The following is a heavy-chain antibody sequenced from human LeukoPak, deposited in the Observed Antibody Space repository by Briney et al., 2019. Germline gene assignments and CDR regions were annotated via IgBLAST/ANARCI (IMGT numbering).Heavy chain of an antibody. CDR2: IKEDGSAK. D-gene: IGHD1-14*01. Sequence: PGGSLRLSCAASGFTFSTYWMSWVRQAPGKGLEWVANIKEDGSAKYYVDSVKGRFTISRDNAKNSLYLQMNSLRDEDTAVYYCAEGGEPYWGQGTLVTVSS. J-gene: IGHJ4*02. CDR3: AEGGEPY. CDR1: GFTFSTYW. V-gene: IGHV3-7*02.